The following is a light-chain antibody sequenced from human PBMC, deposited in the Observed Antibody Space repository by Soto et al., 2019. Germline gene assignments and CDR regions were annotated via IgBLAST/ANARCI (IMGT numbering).Light chain of an antibody. CDR2: DAS. Sequence: EIGMTQSPATLSVSPGERATLSCRSSQSVGSNLAWYQHKPGQAHRLLIYDASTRATGIPARFSGSGSGTEFTLTISSLQSEDFAVYYCQHYNHWPPWTFGQGTKVEIK. J-gene: IGKJ1*01. V-gene: IGKV3-15*01. CDR3: QHYNHWPPWT. CDR1: QSVGSN.